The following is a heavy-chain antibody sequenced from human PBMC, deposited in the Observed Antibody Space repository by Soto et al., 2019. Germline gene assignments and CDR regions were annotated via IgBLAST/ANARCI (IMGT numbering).Heavy chain of an antibody. D-gene: IGHD6-19*01. CDR1: GFPFDLFN. Sequence: EVQLAESGGGFVQPGGSLRLSCVGSGFPFDLFNMNWIRQAPGKGLEWISYISSGSVSIYYADSVKGRFTISRDNAKNSLFLQVNSLRDEDTALYYCARDRRGVAGTARAFETWGQGTMVTVSS. CDR3: ARDRRGVAGTARAFET. CDR2: ISSGSVSI. V-gene: IGHV3-48*02. J-gene: IGHJ3*02.